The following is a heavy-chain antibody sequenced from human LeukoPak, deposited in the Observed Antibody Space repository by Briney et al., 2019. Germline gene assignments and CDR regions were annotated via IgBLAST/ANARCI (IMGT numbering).Heavy chain of an antibody. D-gene: IGHD2-2*01. CDR1: GYTFTSYG. V-gene: IGHV1-2*02. CDR3: ARPRSRDAFDI. CDR2: INPNSGGT. J-gene: IGHJ3*02. Sequence: ASVKVSCKASGYTFTSYGISWVRQAPGQGLEWMGWINPNSGGTNHAQKFQGRVTMTRDTSISTAYMELSRLRSDDTAVYYCARPRSRDAFDIWGQGTMVTVSS.